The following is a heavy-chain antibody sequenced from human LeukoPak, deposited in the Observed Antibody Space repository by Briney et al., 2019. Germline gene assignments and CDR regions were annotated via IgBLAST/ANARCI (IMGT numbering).Heavy chain of an antibody. CDR2: MNPNSGNT. Sequence: ASVKVSCKTSGYTFTNYDINWVRQATGQGLEWMGWMNPNSGNTGYAQKLQGRVTMTTDTSTSTAYMELRSLRSDDTAVYYCARGQGYSGGPNDYWGQGTLVTVSS. CDR1: GYTFTNYD. J-gene: IGHJ4*02. V-gene: IGHV1-8*01. CDR3: ARGQGYSGGPNDY. D-gene: IGHD3-10*01.